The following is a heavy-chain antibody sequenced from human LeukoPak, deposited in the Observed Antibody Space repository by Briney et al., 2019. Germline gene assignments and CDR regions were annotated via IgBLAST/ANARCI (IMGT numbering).Heavy chain of an antibody. Sequence: TGGSPRLSCSASGYTFSSYAMSWVRQAPGKGLEGFSAISGSGGGTNCADSVKGRFTISRDNSKNMLYLQMNGLRAEDTAVYYCAKSRTGWYVFDYWGQGTLATVSS. V-gene: IGHV3-23*01. CDR2: ISGSGGGT. J-gene: IGHJ4*02. D-gene: IGHD6-19*01. CDR1: GYTFSSYA. CDR3: AKSRTGWYVFDY.